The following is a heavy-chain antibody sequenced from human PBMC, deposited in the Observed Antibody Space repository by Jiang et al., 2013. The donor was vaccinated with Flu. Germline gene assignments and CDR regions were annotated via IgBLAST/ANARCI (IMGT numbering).Heavy chain of an antibody. CDR3: ARGPYESGSYYNNGFDV. V-gene: IGHV4-38-2*02. J-gene: IGHJ3*01. Sequence: IGSIYHSGMTSYNPTLKSRVSTSVDTFKNQFSLRLRSVTAADTAVYYCARGPYESGSYYNNGFDVWGQGTMVTVSS. CDR2: IYHSGMT. D-gene: IGHD3-10*01.